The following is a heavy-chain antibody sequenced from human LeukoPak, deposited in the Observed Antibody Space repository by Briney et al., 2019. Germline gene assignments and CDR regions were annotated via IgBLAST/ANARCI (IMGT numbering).Heavy chain of an antibody. CDR1: GFTFSNAW. D-gene: IGHD3-3*01. CDR2: IKSKGDGGTA. CDR3: KSDYGYDFWNGYCDFDH. V-gene: IGHV3-15*05. Sequence: GGSLRLSCAASGFTFSNAWMSWVRQAPGKGLEWDGRIKSKGDGGTADYAAPVKGRFNISRDDSKNTLYLQLNSLRTEDTAVYYYKSDYGYDFWNGYCDFDHWGQGTLVTVSS. J-gene: IGHJ4*02.